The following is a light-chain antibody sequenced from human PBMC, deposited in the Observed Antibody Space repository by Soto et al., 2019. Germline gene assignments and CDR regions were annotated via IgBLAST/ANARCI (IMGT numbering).Light chain of an antibody. J-gene: IGKJ1*01. CDR2: GAS. CDR3: QQYGSSLTWT. Sequence: EIVLTQSPGTLSLSPGERATLSCRASQSVPSSHLAWYQQKPGQAPRLLIYGASSRATGIPDRFSGSGSGTDFTLTIRRLEPEDSALYYCQQYGSSLTWTFGQGNKLEIK. V-gene: IGKV3-20*01. CDR1: QSVPSSH.